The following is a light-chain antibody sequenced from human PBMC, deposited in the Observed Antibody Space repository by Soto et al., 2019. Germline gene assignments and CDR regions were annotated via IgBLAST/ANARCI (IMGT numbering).Light chain of an antibody. CDR3: QQGVT. Sequence: EIVLTQSPATVSLSPGERATLSCRASQSVSASLAWYQQKPGQAPRLLIYDASTRATGIPARFSGSGSGIDFTFIISSLEPEDFAVYYCQQGVTLGQGTRLEIK. CDR1: QSVSAS. CDR2: DAS. V-gene: IGKV3-11*01. J-gene: IGKJ5*01.